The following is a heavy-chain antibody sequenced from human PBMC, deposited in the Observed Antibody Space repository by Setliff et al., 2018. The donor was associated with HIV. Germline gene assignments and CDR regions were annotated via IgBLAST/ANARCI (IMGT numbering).Heavy chain of an antibody. CDR2: LSGSSSQI. CDR1: GFTFSDYY. Sequence: GGSLRLSCAASGFTFSDYYMAWIRQAPGKGLEWISYLSGSSSQIKYADSVRGRFTISRDNGRNFLFLQMNSLRAEDTAVYYCAVHYYDSSGYDYWGQGTLVTVSS. D-gene: IGHD3-22*01. CDR3: AVHYYDSSGYDY. J-gene: IGHJ4*02. V-gene: IGHV3-11*06.